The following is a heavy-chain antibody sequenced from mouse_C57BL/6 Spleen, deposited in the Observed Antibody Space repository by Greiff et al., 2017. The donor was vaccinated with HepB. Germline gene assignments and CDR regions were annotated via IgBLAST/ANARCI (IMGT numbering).Heavy chain of an antibody. CDR1: GYTFTSYW. CDR3: APYGSSHGGFAY. Sequence: VQLQQPGAELVKPGASVKLSCKASGYTFTSYWMQWVKQRPGQGLEWIGEIDPSDSYTNYNQKFKGKATLTVDTSSSTAYMQLSSLTSEDSAVYYCAPYGSSHGGFAYWGKGTLVTVS. V-gene: IGHV1-50*01. D-gene: IGHD1-1*01. J-gene: IGHJ3*01. CDR2: IDPSDSYT.